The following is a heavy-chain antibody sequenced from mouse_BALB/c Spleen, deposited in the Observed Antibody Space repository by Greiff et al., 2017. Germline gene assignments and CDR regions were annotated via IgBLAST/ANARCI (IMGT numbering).Heavy chain of an antibody. D-gene: IGHD2-4*01. CDR1: GFTFNTYA. J-gene: IGHJ3*01. CDR3: VSRSTMITTGFAY. Sequence: DVHLVESGGGLVQPKGSLKLSCAASGFTFNTYAMNWVRQAPGKGLEWVARIRSKSNNYATYYADSVKDRFTISRDDSQSMLYLQMNNLKTEDTAMYYCVSRSTMITTGFAYWGQGTLVTVSA. V-gene: IGHV10-1*02. CDR2: IRSKSNNYAT.